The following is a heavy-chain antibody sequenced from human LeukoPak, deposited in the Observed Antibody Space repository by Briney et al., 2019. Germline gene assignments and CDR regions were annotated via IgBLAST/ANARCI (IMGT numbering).Heavy chain of an antibody. CDR2: IIPILGIP. V-gene: IGHV1-69*04. CDR3: ARDRHLDYYDSSGYSPNYGMDV. Sequence: SVKVSCKASGGTFSSYAISWVRQAPGQGLEWMGRIIPILGIPNYAQKFQGRVTIAADTSTSTAYMELSSLRSEDTAVYYCARDRHLDYYDSSGYSPNYGMDVWGQGTTVTVSS. D-gene: IGHD3-22*01. CDR1: GGTFSSYA. J-gene: IGHJ6*02.